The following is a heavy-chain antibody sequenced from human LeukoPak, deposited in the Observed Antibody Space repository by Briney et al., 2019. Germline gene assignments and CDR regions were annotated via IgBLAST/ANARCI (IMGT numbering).Heavy chain of an antibody. CDR3: AKVSVFWSGYPS. Sequence: GGSLRLSCAASGFTFSSYAMSWVRQAPGKGLEWVSAISGSGGSTYYADSVKGRFTISRDNSKNTLYLQMSSLRAEDTAVYYCAKVSVFWSGYPSWGQGTLVTVSS. CDR1: GFTFSSYA. V-gene: IGHV3-23*01. J-gene: IGHJ4*02. CDR2: ISGSGGST. D-gene: IGHD3-3*01.